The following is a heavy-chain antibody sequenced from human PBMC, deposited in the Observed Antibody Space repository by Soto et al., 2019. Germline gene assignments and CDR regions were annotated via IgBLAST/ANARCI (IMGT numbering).Heavy chain of an antibody. V-gene: IGHV2-26*01. CDR3: ARATLTSILFDY. D-gene: IGHD4-4*01. CDR1: VFSLSNARMG. J-gene: IGHJ4*02. Sequence: QVTLKQSGPVLVQPTETLTLTCTVSVFSLSNARMGVSWIRQPPGKALEWLAHIFSNDEKSYTTSLTSRLTISNDTSKSQVVPTITSMDPVDTATYYCARATLTSILFDYWGQGTLVTVSS. CDR2: IFSNDEK.